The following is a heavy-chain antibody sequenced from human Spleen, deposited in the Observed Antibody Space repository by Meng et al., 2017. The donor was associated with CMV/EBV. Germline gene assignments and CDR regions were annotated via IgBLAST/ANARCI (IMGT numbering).Heavy chain of an antibody. Sequence: GESLKISCVASGFSFRSYWMHWVRQAPGKGLVWVSSTNSDGSTIRYADSVKGRFTISRDNAKNTVYLQMNSLRAEDTAVYFCARVRSRSLIQNGHYFDYWGQGTLVTVSS. D-gene: IGHD2-8*01. CDR1: GFSFRSYW. V-gene: IGHV3-74*01. CDR3: ARVRSRSLIQNGHYFDY. CDR2: TNSDGSTI. J-gene: IGHJ4*02.